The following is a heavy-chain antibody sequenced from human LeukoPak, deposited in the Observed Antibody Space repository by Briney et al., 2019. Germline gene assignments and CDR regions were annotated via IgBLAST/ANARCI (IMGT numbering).Heavy chain of an antibody. J-gene: IGHJ4*02. CDR1: GFTFSSYS. CDR3: ARGLYYYDSSGYLMAPDY. V-gene: IGHV3-21*01. CDR2: ISSSSSYI. Sequence: GGSLRLSCAASGFTFSSYSMNWVRQAPGKGLEWVSSISSSSSYIYYADSVKGRFTISRDNAKNSLYPQMNSLRAEDTAVYYCARGLYYYDSSGYLMAPDYWGQGTLVTVSS. D-gene: IGHD3-22*01.